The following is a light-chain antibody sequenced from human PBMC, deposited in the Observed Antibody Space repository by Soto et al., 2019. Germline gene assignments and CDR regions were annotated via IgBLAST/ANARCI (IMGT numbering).Light chain of an antibody. V-gene: IGLV2-8*01. CDR2: EVT. CDR3: SSYARRNNLL. Sequence: QSALTQPPSASGSPGQSVTISCTGTSSDIGDYDYVSWYQQHPGKAPKLIIYEVTKRPSGVPDRFSGSKSGNSASLTVSGLQAEDVGDYFCSSYARRNNLLFGGGTKLTVL. J-gene: IGLJ2*01. CDR1: SSDIGDYDY.